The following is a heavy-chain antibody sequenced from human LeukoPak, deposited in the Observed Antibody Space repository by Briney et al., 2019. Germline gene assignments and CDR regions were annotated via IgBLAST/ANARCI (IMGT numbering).Heavy chain of an antibody. CDR3: ARGDWWLRFDY. D-gene: IGHD5-12*01. V-gene: IGHV4-34*01. Sequence: YWLNWIRQPPGKGLEWIGEINHSGSTNYNPSLKSRVTISVDTSKDQFSLKLSSVTAADTAVYYCARGDWWLRFDYWGQGTLVTVSS. CDR1: YW. J-gene: IGHJ4*02. CDR2: INHSGST.